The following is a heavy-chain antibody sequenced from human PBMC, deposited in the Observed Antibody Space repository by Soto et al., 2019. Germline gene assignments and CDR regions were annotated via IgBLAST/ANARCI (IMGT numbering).Heavy chain of an antibody. CDR3: ARVRCGGDCSRYYYGMDV. V-gene: IGHV3-48*01. J-gene: IGHJ6*02. D-gene: IGHD2-21*02. Sequence: EVQLVESGGGLVQPGGSLRLSCAASEFTFSGYSMNWVRQAPGKGMAWVSYISSSSGSIYYADSVKGRFTISRANAKNSLYLQMNSLRAEDTAVYYCARVRCGGDCSRYYYGMDVWGQGTTVTVAS. CDR1: EFTFSGYS. CDR2: ISSSSGSI.